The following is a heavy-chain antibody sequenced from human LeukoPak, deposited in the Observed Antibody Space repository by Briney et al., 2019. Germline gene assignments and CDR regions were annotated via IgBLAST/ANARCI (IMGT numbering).Heavy chain of an antibody. CDR1: GGSISSYY. Sequence: SETLSLTCTVSGGSISSYYWTWIRQPPGKGLEWIGFIYNTRNTNYNPSLKGRVTISFDTSKNQFSLKLSSVTAADTAVYYCARRNILTEGEAFDIWGQGTMVTVSS. D-gene: IGHD3-9*01. J-gene: IGHJ3*02. CDR2: IYNTRNT. V-gene: IGHV4-59*08. CDR3: ARRNILTEGEAFDI.